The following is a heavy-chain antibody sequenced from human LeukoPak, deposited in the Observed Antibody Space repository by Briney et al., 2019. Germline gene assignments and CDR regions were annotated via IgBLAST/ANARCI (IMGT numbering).Heavy chain of an antibody. CDR2: IYSGGST. D-gene: IGHD3-10*01. J-gene: IGHJ6*02. CDR3: ARDSITMVRGVGWYYGMDV. V-gene: IGHV3-53*04. CDR1: GFTVSSNY. Sequence: GGSLRLSCAASGFTVSSNYMSWDRQAPGKGLEWVSVIYSGGSTYYADSVKGRFTISRHNSKNTLYLQMNSPRAEDTAVYYCARDSITMVRGVGWYYGMDVWGQGTTVTVSS.